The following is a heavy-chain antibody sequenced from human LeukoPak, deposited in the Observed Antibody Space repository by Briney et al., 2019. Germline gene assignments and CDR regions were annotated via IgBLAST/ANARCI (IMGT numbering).Heavy chain of an antibody. Sequence: KLSQTLSLTCAISGDIISRNTITWNWIRQSPSRGLEWLGRTYYKSEWYNDYAVSVKSRIIINPDTSKNQFSLQLSSVTPEDTAMYYCARVDGGSYHRTIDIWGQGTMVTVSS. CDR3: ARVDGGSYHRTIDI. CDR2: TYYKSEWYN. CDR1: GDIISRNTIT. V-gene: IGHV6-1*01. J-gene: IGHJ3*02. D-gene: IGHD1-26*01.